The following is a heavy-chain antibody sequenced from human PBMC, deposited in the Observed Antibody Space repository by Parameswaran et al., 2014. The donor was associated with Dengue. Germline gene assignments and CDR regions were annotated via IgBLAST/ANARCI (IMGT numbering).Heavy chain of an antibody. J-gene: IGHJ3*02. Sequence: SWVRQAPGQGLEWMGRIIPILGIANYAQKFQGRVTITADKSTSTAYMELSSLRSEDTAVYYCARDGRALHAFDIWGQGTMVTVSS. V-gene: IGHV1-69*04. CDR3: ARDGRALHAFDI. CDR2: IIPILGIA.